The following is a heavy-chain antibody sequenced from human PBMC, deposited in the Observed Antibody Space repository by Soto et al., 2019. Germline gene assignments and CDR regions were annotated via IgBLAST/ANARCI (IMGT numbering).Heavy chain of an antibody. V-gene: IGHV3-21*01. D-gene: IGHD3-16*02. Sequence: EVQLVESGGGLVKPGGSLRLSCAASGFTFSSYSMNWVRQAPGKGLEWVSSISSSSSYIYYADSVKGRFTISRDNAKNSLYLQMNSLRAEDKAVYYCARDGDYVWGSYRWSDAFDIWGQGTMVTVSS. CDR3: ARDGDYVWGSYRWSDAFDI. CDR2: ISSSSSYI. J-gene: IGHJ3*02. CDR1: GFTFSSYS.